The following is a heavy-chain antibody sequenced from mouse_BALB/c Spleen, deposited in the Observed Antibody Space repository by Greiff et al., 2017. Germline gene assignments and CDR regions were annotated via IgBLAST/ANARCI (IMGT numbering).Heavy chain of an antibody. J-gene: IGHJ4*01. CDR2: ISTYYGDA. Sequence: VQLQQSGAELVRPGVSVKISCKGSGYTFTDYAMHWVKQSHAKSLEWIGVISTYYGDASYNQKFKGKATMTVDKSSSTAYMELARLTSEDSAIYYCAREYYYGHGAMDYWGQGTSVTVSS. V-gene: IGHV1S137*01. CDR1: GYTFTDYA. D-gene: IGHD1-1*01. CDR3: AREYYYGHGAMDY.